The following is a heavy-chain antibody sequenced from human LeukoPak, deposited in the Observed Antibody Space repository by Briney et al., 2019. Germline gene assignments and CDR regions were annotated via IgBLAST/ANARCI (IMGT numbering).Heavy chain of an antibody. D-gene: IGHD2/OR15-2a*01. CDR2: IYWDDAK. Sequence: SGPTLVNPTQTLTLTRTFFGFSRTLSGVGVGWIRQPLGKALEWLALIYWDDAKRYSPYLKSRLTIPKDTSKNQVVLTMTNMDPVDTATYYCAYGLSWAFDIWGPGTMVTV. CDR1: GFSRTLSGVG. V-gene: IGHV2-5*02. CDR3: AYGLSWAFDI. J-gene: IGHJ3*02.